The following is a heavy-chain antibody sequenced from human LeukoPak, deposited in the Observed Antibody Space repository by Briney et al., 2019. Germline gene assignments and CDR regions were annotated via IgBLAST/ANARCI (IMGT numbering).Heavy chain of an antibody. Sequence: ASVKVSCKASGYTFTSCYMHWVRQAPGQGLEWMGIINPSGGSTSYAQKFQGRVTMTRDTSTSTVYMELSSLRSEDTAVYYCARDRGYYSNYRSYYFDYWGQGTLVTVSS. J-gene: IGHJ4*02. CDR1: GYTFTSCY. V-gene: IGHV1-46*01. CDR2: INPSGGST. CDR3: ARDRGYYSNYRSYYFDY. D-gene: IGHD4-11*01.